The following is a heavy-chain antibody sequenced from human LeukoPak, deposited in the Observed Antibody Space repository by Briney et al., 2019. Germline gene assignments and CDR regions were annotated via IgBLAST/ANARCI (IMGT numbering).Heavy chain of an antibody. V-gene: IGHV3-30-3*01. CDR3: ARDHYDFWSGYFGY. J-gene: IGHJ4*02. Sequence: GGSLRLSCAASGITFSSYAMSWVRQAPGKGLEWVAVISYDGSNKYYADSVKGRFTISRDNSKNTLYLQMNSLRAEDTAVYYCARDHYDFWSGYFGYWGQGTLVTVSS. CDR1: GITFSSYA. CDR2: ISYDGSNK. D-gene: IGHD3-3*01.